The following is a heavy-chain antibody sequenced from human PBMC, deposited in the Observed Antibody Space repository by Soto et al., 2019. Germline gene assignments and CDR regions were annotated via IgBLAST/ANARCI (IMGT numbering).Heavy chain of an antibody. D-gene: IGHD5-18*01. CDR1: GFTFSSYA. V-gene: IGHV3-23*01. Sequence: EMQLLESGGGLVQPGGSLRLSCAASGFTFSSYAMSWVRQSPGKGLEWVSSISDSGGSTNYADSVKGRFTISRGNSKNTLFLQMNSLRAEDTALYYCAKAARGGYSYGNYDYWGQGTLVTVSS. J-gene: IGHJ4*02. CDR2: ISDSGGST. CDR3: AKAARGGYSYGNYDY.